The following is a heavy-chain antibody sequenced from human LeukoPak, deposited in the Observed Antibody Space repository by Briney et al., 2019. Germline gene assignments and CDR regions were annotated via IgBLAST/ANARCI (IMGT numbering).Heavy chain of an antibody. CDR1: GFTFSSYS. J-gene: IGHJ6*04. D-gene: IGHD4-11*01. V-gene: IGHV3-21*01. CDR3: ARGGSYSNYVPDMDV. CDR2: ISSSSSYI. Sequence: PGGSLRLSCAASGFTFSSYSMNWVRQAPGKGLEWVSSISSSSSYIYYADSVKGRFTISRDNAKNSLYLQMNSLRAEDTAVYYCARGGSYSNYVPDMDVWGKGTTVTVSS.